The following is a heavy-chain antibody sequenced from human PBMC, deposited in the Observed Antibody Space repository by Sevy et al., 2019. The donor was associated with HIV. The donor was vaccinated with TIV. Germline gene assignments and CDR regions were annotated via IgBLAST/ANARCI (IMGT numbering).Heavy chain of an antibody. CDR3: AREGCTRPHDY. CDR1: GFAFYDYS. D-gene: IGHD2-8*01. V-gene: IGHV3-23*01. J-gene: IGHJ4*02. Sequence: GGSLRLSCAASGFAFYDYSMSWIRQAPGKGLEWVATLSFGCGKINYADSVKGRFTISRDSSKNSSYLQMDNLRVEDSALYYCAREGCTRPHDYWGQGTRVTVSS. CDR2: LSFGCGKI.